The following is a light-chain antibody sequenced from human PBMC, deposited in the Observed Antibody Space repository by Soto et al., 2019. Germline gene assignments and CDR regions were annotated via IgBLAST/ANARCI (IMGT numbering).Light chain of an antibody. V-gene: IGLV2-11*01. CDR3: LSFAGSYEV. Sequence: QSALTQPRSVSESPVQSVTISCTGTSSDVGAYDYVSWYQQHPGKVPKLMIYDVNKRPSGVPHRFSGSKSGKTAFLTISGLQAEDEADYYCLSFAGSYEVFGGGTKLTVL. CDR1: SSDVGAYDY. CDR2: DVN. J-gene: IGLJ2*01.